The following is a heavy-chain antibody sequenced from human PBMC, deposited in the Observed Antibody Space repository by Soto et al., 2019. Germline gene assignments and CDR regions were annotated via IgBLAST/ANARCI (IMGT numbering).Heavy chain of an antibody. CDR1: GFTFSSYW. J-gene: IGHJ6*02. CDR2: INSDGSST. V-gene: IGHV3-74*01. Sequence: LRLSCAASGFTFSSYWMHWVRQAPGKGLVWVSRINSDGSSTSYADSVKGRFTISRDNAKNTLYLQMNSLRAEDTAVYYCARATTPVGDYYYYYGMDVWGQGTTVTVSS. D-gene: IGHD1-1*01. CDR3: ARATTPVGDYYYYYGMDV.